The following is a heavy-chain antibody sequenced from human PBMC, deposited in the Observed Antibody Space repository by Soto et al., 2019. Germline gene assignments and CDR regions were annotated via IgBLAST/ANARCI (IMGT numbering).Heavy chain of an antibody. CDR3: AKLGSGVVAAGTRRYFDY. D-gene: IGHD6-13*01. CDR1: GFSFSSYV. Sequence: GGSLRLSCSASGFSFSSYVMNWCRQAPGKGLEWVSTISGDGSSTYYAASVKGRFTISRDNSKNTLHLQMSSLGAEDTALYYCAKLGSGVVAAGTRRYFDYWGQGTLVTVSS. V-gene: IGHV3-23*01. J-gene: IGHJ4*02. CDR2: ISGDGSST.